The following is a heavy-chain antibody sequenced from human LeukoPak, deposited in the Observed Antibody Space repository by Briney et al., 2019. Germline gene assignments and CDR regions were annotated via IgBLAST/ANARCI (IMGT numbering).Heavy chain of an antibody. CDR1: GYTFTSYG. CDR3: ARDITVVSLASIGFDY. J-gene: IGHJ4*02. Sequence: GASVKVSCKASGYTFTSYGLSWVRQAPGQGLEWMGWISSYNGKTNYAQKFQGRLTMTTDTSTSTAYMELRSQTSDDTAVYYCARDITVVSLASIGFDYWSQGTVVTVSS. CDR2: ISSYNGKT. D-gene: IGHD3-16*01. V-gene: IGHV1-18*01.